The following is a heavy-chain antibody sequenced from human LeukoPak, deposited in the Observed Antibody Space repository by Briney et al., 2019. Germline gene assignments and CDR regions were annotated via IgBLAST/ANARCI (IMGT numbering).Heavy chain of an antibody. D-gene: IGHD3-22*01. CDR3: ARELHYDTSGYRSSFDY. CDR2: ISVYNGIT. Sequence: ASVKVSCKASGYTFDSYAITWVRQAPGQGLEWMGWISVYNGITNYAQKLQGRVTMTTDTSTSTAYMELRSLRSDDTAVYYCARELHYDTSGYRSSFDYWGQGTLVTVSS. J-gene: IGHJ4*02. CDR1: GYTFDSYA. V-gene: IGHV1-18*01.